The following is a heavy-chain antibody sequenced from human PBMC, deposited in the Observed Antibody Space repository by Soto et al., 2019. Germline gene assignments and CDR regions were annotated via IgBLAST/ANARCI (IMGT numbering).Heavy chain of an antibody. Sequence: PSETLSLTCTVSGGSISSYYWIWIRQPPGKGLEWIGYIYYSGSTNYNPSLKSRVTISVDTSKNQFSLKLSSVTAADTAVYYCARGRHNYYYGMDVWGQGTTVTVSS. V-gene: IGHV4-59*01. D-gene: IGHD2-21*01. J-gene: IGHJ6*02. CDR3: ARGRHNYYYGMDV. CDR2: IYYSGST. CDR1: GGSISSYY.